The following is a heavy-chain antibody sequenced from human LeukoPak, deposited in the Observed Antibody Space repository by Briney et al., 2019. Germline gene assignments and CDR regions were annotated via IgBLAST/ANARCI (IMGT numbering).Heavy chain of an antibody. CDR2: IYYSGST. CDR3: ARQSREGYNLFDN. CDR1: GGSISSSSYY. D-gene: IGHD5-24*01. J-gene: IGHJ4*02. V-gene: IGHV4-39*07. Sequence: PSETLSLTCTVSGGSISSSSYYWGWIRQPPGKGLEWIGSIYYSGSTYYNPSLKSRVTISVDTSKNQFSLKLTSVTAADTAVYYCARQSREGYNLFDNWGQGTLVTVSS.